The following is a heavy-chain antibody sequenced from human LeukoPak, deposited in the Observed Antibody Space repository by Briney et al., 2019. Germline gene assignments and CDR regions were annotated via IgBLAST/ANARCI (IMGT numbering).Heavy chain of an antibody. D-gene: IGHD5-18*01. V-gene: IGHV3-11*03. J-gene: IGHJ3*02. Sequence: PGGSLRLSCAASGFTFSDYYMNWIRQAPGKGLQWVSYISSSGSVYTNYADSVRGRFTISRNNARNTLYLHMNSLRTEDTAVYYCARRPHHYGYHRGSLGVFDIWGQGTMVTVSS. CDR2: ISSSGSVYT. CDR3: ARRPHHYGYHRGSLGVFDI. CDR1: GFTFSDYY.